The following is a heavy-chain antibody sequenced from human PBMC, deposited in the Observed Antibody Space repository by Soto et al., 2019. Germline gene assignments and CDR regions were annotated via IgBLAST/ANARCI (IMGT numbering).Heavy chain of an antibody. CDR3: ARETLSYVFALDV. D-gene: IGHD3-16*01. J-gene: IGHJ6*02. Sequence: GGSLRLSCAASGFRVDDYNMHWVRQGPGKGLEWVSFISWNGANTFYADSVKGRFTISRDSSKKSVSLQINSLRSEDTALYYCARETLSYVFALDVWGQGTTVPVSS. CDR1: GFRVDDYN. V-gene: IGHV3-43*01. CDR2: ISWNGANT.